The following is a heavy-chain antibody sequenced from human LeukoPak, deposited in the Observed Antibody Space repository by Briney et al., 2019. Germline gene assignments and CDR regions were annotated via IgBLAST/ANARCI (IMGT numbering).Heavy chain of an antibody. J-gene: IGHJ3*01. V-gene: IGHV5-51*01. CDR2: IDLGDSDG. Sequence: GESLKISCKGSGDRITYYWVGWGRQMPGKGLEWMGRIDLGDSDGRYSPSFQVQGSISADKAISTAYLQLSSLTASATATYYCVRSDDGGLRGDVFDLWDQGQMVPVSS. CDR3: VRSDDGGLRGDVFDL. D-gene: IGHD5-24*01. CDR1: GDRITYYW.